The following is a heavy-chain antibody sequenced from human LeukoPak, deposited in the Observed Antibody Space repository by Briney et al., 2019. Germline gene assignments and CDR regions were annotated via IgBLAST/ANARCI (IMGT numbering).Heavy chain of an antibody. Sequence: GGSLRLSCAASGFTFSSYSMNWVRQAPGKGLEWVSSISSSSSYIYYADSVKGRFTMSRDNAKNSLYLQMNSLRAEDTAVYYCARADSSSWRYYFDYWGQGTLVTVSS. CDR2: ISSSSSYI. J-gene: IGHJ4*02. CDR3: ARADSSSWRYYFDY. V-gene: IGHV3-21*01. D-gene: IGHD6-13*01. CDR1: GFTFSSYS.